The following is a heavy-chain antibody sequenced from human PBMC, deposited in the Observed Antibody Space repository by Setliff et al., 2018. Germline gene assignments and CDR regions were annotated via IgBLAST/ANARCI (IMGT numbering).Heavy chain of an antibody. J-gene: IGHJ4*02. CDR1: GDFIRDYY. CDR2: IYYSGST. CDR3: ARGVSGVSWTPRY. V-gene: IGHV4-59*08. D-gene: IGHD2-15*01. Sequence: PSETLSLTCTVSGDFIRDYYWNWIRQSPGKGLEWIGYIYYSGSTNYNSSLKSRVTISVDMSKNQFSLQLTSLTAADTAVYYCARGVSGVSWTPRYWGRGTLVTVSS.